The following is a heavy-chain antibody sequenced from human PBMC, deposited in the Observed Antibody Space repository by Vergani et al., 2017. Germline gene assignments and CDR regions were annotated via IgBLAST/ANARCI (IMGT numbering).Heavy chain of an antibody. D-gene: IGHD3-22*01. CDR1: GYSFTSYW. CDR2: IYPGDSDT. CDR3: ARRSGYYDSSGAQDAFDI. V-gene: IGHV5-51*01. J-gene: IGHJ3*02. Sequence: EVQLVQSGAEVKKPGESLKISCKGSGYSFTSYWIGWVRQMPGKGLEWMGIIYPGDSDTRYSPSFQGQVTISADKSISTADLQWSSLKASDTAMYYCARRSGYYDSSGAQDAFDIWGQGTMVTVSS.